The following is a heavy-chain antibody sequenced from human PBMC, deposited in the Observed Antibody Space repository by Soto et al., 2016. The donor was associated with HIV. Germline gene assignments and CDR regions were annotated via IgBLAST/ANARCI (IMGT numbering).Heavy chain of an antibody. J-gene: IGHJ2*01. CDR1: GFTLSGSV. D-gene: IGHD1-26*01. V-gene: IGHV3-73*01. Sequence: EVQLVESGGGLVQPGGSLKLSCAASGFTLSGSVMHWVRQASGRGLEWVGRIRDKANNYATEYAASVRGRFIISRDELKNTAYLQMNSLKAEDTAMYYCTRRWDLLNWYFDLWGRGTLVTVSS. CDR3: TRRWDLLNWYFDL. CDR2: IRDKANNYAT.